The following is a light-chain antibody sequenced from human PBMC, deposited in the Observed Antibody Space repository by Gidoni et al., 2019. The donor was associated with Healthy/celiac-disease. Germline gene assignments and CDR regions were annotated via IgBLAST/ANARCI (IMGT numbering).Light chain of an antibody. V-gene: IGKV1-33*01. CDR2: DAS. CDR3: QQYDNLPPYT. Sequence: DIQMTQSPSSLSASVGDRVTITCQASQDISNYLNWYQQKPGKDPKLLIYDASNLEKGVPSRFSGSGSGTDFTFTISSLQPEDIATYYCQQYDNLPPYTFGQGTKLEIK. J-gene: IGKJ2*01. CDR1: QDISNY.